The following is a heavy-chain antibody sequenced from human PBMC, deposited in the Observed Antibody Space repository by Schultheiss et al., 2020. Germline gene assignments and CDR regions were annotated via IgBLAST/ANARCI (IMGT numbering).Heavy chain of an antibody. Sequence: ASVKVSCKASGYTFTGYYMHWVRQAPGQGLEWMGRINPNSGGTNYAQKFQGRVTMTRDTSISTAYMELSRLRSDDTAVYYCARDPRLDLWSGQPVNWFDPWGQGTLVTVSS. CDR3: ARDPRLDLWSGQPVNWFDP. D-gene: IGHD3-3*01. V-gene: IGHV1-2*06. CDR2: INPNSGGT. CDR1: GYTFTGYY. J-gene: IGHJ5*02.